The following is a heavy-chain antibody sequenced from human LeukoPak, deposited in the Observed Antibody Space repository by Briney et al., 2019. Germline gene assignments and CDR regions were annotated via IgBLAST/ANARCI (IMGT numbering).Heavy chain of an antibody. CDR1: GYSFTDYY. J-gene: IGHJ5*02. D-gene: IGHD2-21*01. CDR3: AKADRLDGGPYLIGP. Sequence: ASVKVSCKTSGYSFTDYYMHWVRQAPGQGLEWMGWINPNSGGTSSAQKFQGRVTMTRDTSITTVYMEVSWLTSDDTAIYYCAKADRLDGGPYLIGPWGQGTLVTVSS. V-gene: IGHV1-2*02. CDR2: INPNSGGT.